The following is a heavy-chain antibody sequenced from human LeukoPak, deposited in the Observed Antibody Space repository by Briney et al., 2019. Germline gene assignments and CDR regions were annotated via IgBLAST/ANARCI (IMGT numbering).Heavy chain of an antibody. CDR1: GFTVSSNY. CDR2: IYSGGST. J-gene: IGHJ6*02. CDR3: ARDGVPADYYHYYYYGMDV. Sequence: PGGSLRLSCAASGFTVSSNYMSWVRQAPGKGLEWVSVIYSGGSTYYADSVKGRFTISRDNSKNTLYLQMNSLRAEDTAVYYCARDGVPADYYHYYYYGMDVWGQGTTVTVSS. V-gene: IGHV3-66*01. D-gene: IGHD2-2*01.